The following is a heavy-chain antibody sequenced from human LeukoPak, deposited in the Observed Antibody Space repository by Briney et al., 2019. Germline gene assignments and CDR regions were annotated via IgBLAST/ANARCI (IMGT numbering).Heavy chain of an antibody. CDR2: ISGSGGST. J-gene: IGHJ4*02. D-gene: IGHD4-23*01. V-gene: IGHV3-23*01. CDR1: GFTSSSYG. CDR3: AKSDDYGGNKR. Sequence: HPGGSLRLSCAASGFTSSSYGMSWVRQAPGKGLEWVSAISGSGGSTYYADSVKGRFTISRDNSKNTLYLQMNSLRAEDTAVYYCAKSDDYGGNKRGGQGTLVTVSS.